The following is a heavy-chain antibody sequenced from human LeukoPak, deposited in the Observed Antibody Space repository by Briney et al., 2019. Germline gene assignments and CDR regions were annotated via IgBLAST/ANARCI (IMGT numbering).Heavy chain of an antibody. D-gene: IGHD7-27*01. CDR2: MNPNSGNT. J-gene: IGHJ3*01. Sequence: ASVNVSCMASGYAFNTYDVNWVRQATGQGLDWMGWMNPNSGNTGYAEKLQGRVTMTRDTSTNTAYMELRSLISDDTAVYYCAREPLRGRAGDNAFDLWGQGTMVTVSS. V-gene: IGHV1-8*01. CDR1: GYAFNTYD. CDR3: AREPLRGRAGDNAFDL.